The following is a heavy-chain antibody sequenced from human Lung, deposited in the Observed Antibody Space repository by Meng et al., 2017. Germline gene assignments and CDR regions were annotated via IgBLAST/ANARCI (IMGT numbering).Heavy chain of an antibody. D-gene: IGHD4-11*01. J-gene: IGHJ4*02. V-gene: IGHV4-34*01. CDR1: GGSFSDYY. Sequence: HVQLQQWGAGLWKPSETLSLTGVVSGGSFSDYYWSWIRQPPGKGLEWIGEINHSGSTNYNPSLESRAIISVDTSQNNLSLKLSSVTAADSAVYYCARGPTTMAHDFDYWGQGTLVTASS. CDR2: INHSGST. CDR3: ARGPTTMAHDFDY.